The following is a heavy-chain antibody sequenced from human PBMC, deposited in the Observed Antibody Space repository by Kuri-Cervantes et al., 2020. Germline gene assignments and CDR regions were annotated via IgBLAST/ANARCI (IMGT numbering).Heavy chain of an antibody. CDR2: ISSSGTTI. V-gene: IGHV3-11*01. CDR1: GFTFSDYY. CDR3: AKDMGGMVRGVTFDY. D-gene: IGHD3-10*01. J-gene: IGHJ4*02. Sequence: GGSLRLSCAASGFTFSDYYINWIRQAPGRGLEWVSYISSSGTTIFYADSVKGRFTISRDNAKNSLYLQMNSLRAEDTALYYCAKDMGGMVRGVTFDYWGQGTLVTVSS.